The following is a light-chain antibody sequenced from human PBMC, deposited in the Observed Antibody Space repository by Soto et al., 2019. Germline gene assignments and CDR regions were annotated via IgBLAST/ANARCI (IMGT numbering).Light chain of an antibody. Sequence: DIQMTQSPSTLSASVGDRVTITCRASQSISTWLAWYQQKPGKAPKLLIYKASSLESGVPSRFSGSGSGTEFTFTISSLQPDDFASYCCQQYNSYPLTFGGGTKVEIK. CDR2: KAS. CDR3: QQYNSYPLT. V-gene: IGKV1-5*03. CDR1: QSISTW. J-gene: IGKJ4*01.